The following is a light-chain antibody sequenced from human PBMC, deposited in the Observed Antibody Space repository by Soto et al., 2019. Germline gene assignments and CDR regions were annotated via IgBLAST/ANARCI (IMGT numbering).Light chain of an antibody. J-gene: IGKJ1*01. V-gene: IGKV3-20*01. CDR1: QSVSSSY. CDR2: GAS. Sequence: EIVLTQSPGTLSLSPGERATLSCRASQSVSSSYLAWYQQKPGQAPRLLIYGASGRATGIPDRFSGSGSGTDFTLTISRLEPEDFAVYYCQQYGSKAFGQGTKLEIK. CDR3: QQYGSKA.